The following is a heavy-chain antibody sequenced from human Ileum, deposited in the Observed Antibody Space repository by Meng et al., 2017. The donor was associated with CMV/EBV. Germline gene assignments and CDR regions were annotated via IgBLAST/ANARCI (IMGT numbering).Heavy chain of an antibody. J-gene: IGHJ4*02. CDR1: GGSISTYY. CDR3: ARHSSRWEIDY. V-gene: IGHV4-59*01. D-gene: IGHD6-13*01. CDR2: IYSSGST. Sequence: LTCTVSGGSISTYYWSWIRQPPGKGLEWIGYIYSSGSTNYNPSLKSRVTISVDTSRNQFSLKLSSMTAADTAVYYCARHSSRWEIDYWGQGTLVTVSS.